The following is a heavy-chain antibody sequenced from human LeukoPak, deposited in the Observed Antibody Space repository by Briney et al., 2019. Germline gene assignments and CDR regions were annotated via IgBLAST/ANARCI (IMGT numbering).Heavy chain of an antibody. CDR1: GFTFISYG. D-gene: IGHD2/OR15-2a*01. CDR2: ISDSGSST. Sequence: GGSLRLSCAASGFTFISYGMSSVGQAPGNGLDWVSIISDSGSSTYYAESVKGRFTISRDNYNNTLYLQMNILRVEDTAVYYSAKDFPGFSSWWGQGTLVTVSS. CDR3: AKDFPGFSSW. J-gene: IGHJ4*02. V-gene: IGHV3-23*01.